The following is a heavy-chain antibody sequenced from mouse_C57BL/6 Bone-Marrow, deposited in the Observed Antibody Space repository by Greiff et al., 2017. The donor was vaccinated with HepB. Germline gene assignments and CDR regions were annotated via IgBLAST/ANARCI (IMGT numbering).Heavy chain of an antibody. V-gene: IGHV1-69*01. CDR2: IDPSDSYT. CDR3: AREGGVVAHFDY. J-gene: IGHJ2*01. D-gene: IGHD1-1*01. Sequence: VQLQQPGAELVMPGASVKLSGKASGYTFTSYWMHWVKQRPGQGLEWIGEIDPSDSYTNYNQKFKGKSTLTVDKSSSTAYMQLSSLTSEDSAVYYCAREGGVVAHFDYWGQGTTLTVSS. CDR1: GYTFTSYW.